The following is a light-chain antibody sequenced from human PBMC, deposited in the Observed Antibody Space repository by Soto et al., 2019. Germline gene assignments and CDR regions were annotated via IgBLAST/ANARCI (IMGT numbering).Light chain of an antibody. CDR3: HQFNNRET. CDR2: GAS. Sequence: EIVMTQSPATLSVSVGERATLSCRASQSVGTKLAWYQQTPGQAPRLLIYGASTRATGVPARFSGSGSGTECTHNISSMQSEDFGIYYCHQFNNRETFGQGTKVQI. V-gene: IGKV3-15*01. J-gene: IGKJ1*01. CDR1: QSVGTK.